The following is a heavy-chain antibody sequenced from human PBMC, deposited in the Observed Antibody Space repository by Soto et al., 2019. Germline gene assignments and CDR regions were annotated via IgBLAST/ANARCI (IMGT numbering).Heavy chain of an antibody. CDR3: ALQRVAVAGTPLDY. D-gene: IGHD6-19*01. CDR1: GYTFTSYG. J-gene: IGHJ4*02. Sequence: ASVKVSFKASGYTFTSYGISWVLQAPGQGLEWMGWISAYNGNTNYAQKLQGRVTMTTDTSTSTAYMELRSLRSDDTAVYYCALQRVAVAGTPLDYWGQGTLVTAPQ. V-gene: IGHV1-18*01. CDR2: ISAYNGNT.